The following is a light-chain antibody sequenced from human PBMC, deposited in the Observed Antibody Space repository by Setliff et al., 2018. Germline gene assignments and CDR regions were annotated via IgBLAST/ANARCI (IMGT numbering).Light chain of an antibody. CDR2: AAS. CDR3: NAYASDTTYV. V-gene: IGLV2-14*03. CDR1: SSDVGSYDL. J-gene: IGLJ1*01. Sequence: QSVLTQPASVSGSPGQSITISCSGTSSDVGSYDLVSWYQQHPGKAPKLIIYAASDRPSGVSNRFSGSKSGNTASLTISGLQTEDEADYYCNAYASDTTYVFGSGTKVTVL.